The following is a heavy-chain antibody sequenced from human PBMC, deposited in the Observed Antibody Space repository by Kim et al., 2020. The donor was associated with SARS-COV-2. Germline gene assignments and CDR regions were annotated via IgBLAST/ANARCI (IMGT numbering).Heavy chain of an antibody. CDR3: ARTRGAAAGALDY. Sequence: KYTQKFQSRDPIARDTPASTAYMGLSSLRSEDTAVYYCARTRGAAAGALDYWGQGTLVTVSS. J-gene: IGHJ4*02. V-gene: IGHV1-3*01. D-gene: IGHD6-13*01.